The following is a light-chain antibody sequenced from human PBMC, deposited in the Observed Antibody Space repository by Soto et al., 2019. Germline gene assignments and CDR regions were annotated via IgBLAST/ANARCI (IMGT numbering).Light chain of an antibody. CDR3: QQRLNWPPG. Sequence: TQSPSTLSASVGDRVTITCRASQGISNFLAWYQQIPGQPPRLLIYDASNRASGVPARFNGSGSGTDFTLTISDLEPADFGLYYCQQRLNWPPGFGQGTKVDIK. V-gene: IGKV3-11*01. CDR2: DAS. CDR1: QGISNF. J-gene: IGKJ1*01.